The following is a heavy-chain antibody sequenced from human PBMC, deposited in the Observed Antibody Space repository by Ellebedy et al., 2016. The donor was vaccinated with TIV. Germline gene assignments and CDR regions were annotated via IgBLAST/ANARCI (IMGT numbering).Heavy chain of an antibody. CDR3: ARTDPWQPIDD. D-gene: IGHD2-21*02. Sequence: MPSETLSLTCSVSGGSLSSTRYYWAWIRQPPGKGLEYIGSVYYSGSPYYSPSFKSRVTLSADTSKNQFSLNLRTATAADTAVYYCARTDPWQPIDDWGQGTPVTVSS. J-gene: IGHJ4*02. V-gene: IGHV4-39*01. CDR2: VYYSGSP. CDR1: GGSLSSTRYY.